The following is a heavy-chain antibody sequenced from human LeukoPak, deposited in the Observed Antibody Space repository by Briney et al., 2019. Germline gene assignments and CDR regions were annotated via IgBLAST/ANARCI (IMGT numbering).Heavy chain of an antibody. D-gene: IGHD3-10*01. CDR1: GFTFSSYA. Sequence: GGSLRLSCAASGFTFSSYAVSWVSQAQGKGLEWVSAISGSGGSTYYADSVKGRFTISRDNSKNTLYLQMNSLRAEDTAVYYCAKVRYASGSYYPPFDYWGQGTPVTVSS. J-gene: IGHJ4*02. CDR2: ISGSGGST. CDR3: AKVRYASGSYYPPFDY. V-gene: IGHV3-23*01.